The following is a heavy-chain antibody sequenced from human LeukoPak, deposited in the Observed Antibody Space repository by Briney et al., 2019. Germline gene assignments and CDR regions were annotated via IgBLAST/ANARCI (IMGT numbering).Heavy chain of an antibody. Sequence: GGSLRLSCAASGFTFSSYGMHWVRQAPGKGLEWVAVISSDGSNKYYADSVKGRFTISRDNSKNTLYLQMNSLRAEDTAVYYCAKDGPLVAYFDYWGQGTLVTVSS. J-gene: IGHJ4*02. CDR3: AKDGPLVAYFDY. CDR1: GFTFSSYG. D-gene: IGHD2-21*01. CDR2: ISSDGSNK. V-gene: IGHV3-30*18.